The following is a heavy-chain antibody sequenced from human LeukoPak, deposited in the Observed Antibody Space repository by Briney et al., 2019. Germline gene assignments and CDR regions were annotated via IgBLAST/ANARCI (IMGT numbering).Heavy chain of an antibody. V-gene: IGHV3-53*01. J-gene: IGHJ4*02. CDR2: IYSGGST. CDR3: ARAPYYYDSSGYYFDY. D-gene: IGHD3-22*01. CDR1: GFTVSSNY. Sequence: GGSLSLSCAASGFTVSSNYMSWVRQAPGKGLEWVSVIYSGGSTYYEDSVEGRFTISRDNSKNTLYLQMNSLRVEDTALYYCARAPYYYDSSGYYFDYWGQGALVTVSS.